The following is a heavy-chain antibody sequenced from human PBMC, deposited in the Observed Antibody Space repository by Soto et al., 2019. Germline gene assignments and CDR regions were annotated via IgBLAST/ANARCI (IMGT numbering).Heavy chain of an antibody. CDR1: GGTFSSYA. J-gene: IGHJ5*01. CDR2: IIPIFGTA. V-gene: IGHV1-69*13. CDR3: ARLRGDSWFDF. Sequence: ASVKVSCKASGGTFSSYAISWVRQAPGQGLEWMGGIIPIFGTANYAQKFQGRVTITADESNNQFSLQLTSLSPDDTAVYYCARLRGDSWFDFWGQGTRVTVSS.